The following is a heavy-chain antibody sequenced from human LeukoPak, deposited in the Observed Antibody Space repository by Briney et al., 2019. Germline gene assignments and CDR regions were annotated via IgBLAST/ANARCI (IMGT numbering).Heavy chain of an antibody. Sequence: GESLKISCKGSGYSFTSYWIGWVRQMPGKGLEWMGIIYPGDSDTRYSPSFQGQVTISADKSMSAAYLQWSSLKVSDTAMYFCARSFIYSSAHDSWGQGTLVTVSS. V-gene: IGHV5-51*01. CDR3: ARSFIYSSAHDS. CDR1: GYSFTSYW. D-gene: IGHD6-19*01. J-gene: IGHJ4*02. CDR2: IYPGDSDT.